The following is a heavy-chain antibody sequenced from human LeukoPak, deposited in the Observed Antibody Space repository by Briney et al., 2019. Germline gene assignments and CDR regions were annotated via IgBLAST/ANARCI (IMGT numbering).Heavy chain of an antibody. CDR3: ARDRDGYNLFDY. Sequence: PSQTLSLTCTVSGGSISSGGYYWSWIRQHPGKGLEWIGYTYYSGSTYYNPSLKSRVTISVDTSKNQFSLKLSSVTAADTAVYYCARDRDGYNLFDYWGQGTLVTVSS. CDR2: TYYSGST. CDR1: GGSISSGGYY. J-gene: IGHJ4*02. D-gene: IGHD5-24*01. V-gene: IGHV4-31*03.